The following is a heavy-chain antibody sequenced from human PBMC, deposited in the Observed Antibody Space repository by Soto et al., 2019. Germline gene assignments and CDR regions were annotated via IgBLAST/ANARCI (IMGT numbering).Heavy chain of an antibody. J-gene: IGHJ4*02. CDR3: ARDRSGYSSGWYDGRGYFDY. CDR1: GYTFTSYG. Sequence: QVPLVQSGAEVKKPGASVKVSCKASGYTFTSYGISWVRQAPGQGLEWMGWISAYNGNTNYAQKLQGRVTMTTDTSTSTAYMELRRLRSDDTAVYYCARDRSGYSSGWYDGRGYFDYWGQGTLVTVSS. CDR2: ISAYNGNT. V-gene: IGHV1-18*01. D-gene: IGHD6-19*01.